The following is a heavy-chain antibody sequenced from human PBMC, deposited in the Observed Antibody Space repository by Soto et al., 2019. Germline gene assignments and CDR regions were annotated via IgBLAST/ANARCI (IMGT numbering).Heavy chain of an antibody. CDR2: IWYDASNK. V-gene: IGHV3-33*06. D-gene: IGHD2-8*01. Sequence: GGSLRLSCVASGFIFSSYGMHWVRQAPGKGLEWVAVIWYDASNKYYADSVKGRFTISRDNSKNTLYLQMNSLRAEDTAVYYCAKQGYCTNGVCPSFDPWGQGTLVTVSS. J-gene: IGHJ5*02. CDR1: GFIFSSYG. CDR3: AKQGYCTNGVCPSFDP.